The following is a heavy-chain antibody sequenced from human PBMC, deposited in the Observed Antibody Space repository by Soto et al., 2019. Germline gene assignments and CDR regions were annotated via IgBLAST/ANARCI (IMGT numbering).Heavy chain of an antibody. D-gene: IGHD5-18*01. Sequence: QVQRVQSGAEVREPGVSVKVSYKASGYTFTNYGVSWVRQAPGQGLEWMGWIGGYKGNTNYAQKHQGRVTLTTDTSTSTAYMELRSLRSDDTAVYYCAPHTLDTGMPSGYWGQGTLVTVSS. CDR1: GYTFTNYG. V-gene: IGHV1-18*01. CDR3: APHTLDTGMPSGY. J-gene: IGHJ4*02. CDR2: IGGYKGNT.